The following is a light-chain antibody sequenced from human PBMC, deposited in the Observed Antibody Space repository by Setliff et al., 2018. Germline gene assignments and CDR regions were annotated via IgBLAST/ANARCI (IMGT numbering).Light chain of an antibody. Sequence: QSALTQPPSASGSPGQSVTISCTGTSSDVGGYNYVSWYQQHPGKAPKLMIYEASKRPSGVPDRFSGSKPGNTASLTVSGLQAEDEADYYCSSYAGSNNPYVFGTGTKVTVL. CDR2: EAS. J-gene: IGLJ1*01. V-gene: IGLV2-8*01. CDR3: SSYAGSNNPYV. CDR1: SSDVGGYNY.